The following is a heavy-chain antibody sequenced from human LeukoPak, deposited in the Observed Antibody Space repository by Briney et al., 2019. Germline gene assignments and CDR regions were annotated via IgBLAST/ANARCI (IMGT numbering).Heavy chain of an antibody. Sequence: GGSLRLSCTASGFTFGDYAMSWVRPAPGKGLEWVGFIRSTAYGGTTEYAASVKGRFTISRDDSKSIAYLQMNSLKTEDTAVYYCTRGDGSGSYYGGDAFDIWGQGTMVTVSS. J-gene: IGHJ3*02. CDR1: GFTFGDYA. CDR3: TRGDGSGSYYGGDAFDI. CDR2: IRSTAYGGTT. D-gene: IGHD3-10*01. V-gene: IGHV3-49*04.